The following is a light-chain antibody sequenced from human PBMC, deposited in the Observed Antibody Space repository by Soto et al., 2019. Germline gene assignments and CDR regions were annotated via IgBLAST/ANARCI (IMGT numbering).Light chain of an antibody. CDR2: GAS. Sequence: IQLTQSPSSLSASVGDRVTITCRASQGVRSYLAWFQQRPGKAPKLLIFGASTLHNGVPARFSGGGFGTEFTLTITCLQPEDFATYYCHQVYIYPRTVGQGTNVDIK. CDR3: HQVYIYPRT. J-gene: IGKJ1*01. V-gene: IGKV1-9*01. CDR1: QGVRSY.